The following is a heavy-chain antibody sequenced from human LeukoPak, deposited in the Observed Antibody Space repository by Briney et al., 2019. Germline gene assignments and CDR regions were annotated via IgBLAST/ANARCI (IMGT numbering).Heavy chain of an antibody. V-gene: IGHV1-69*05. J-gene: IGHJ6*03. Sequence: ASVKVSCKASGGTFSSYAISWVRQAPGQGLEWMGGIIPIFGTANYAQKFQGRVTITTDESTSTAYMELSSLRSEDTAVYHCARAGGYSRYYYYMDVWGKGTTVTVSS. CDR1: GGTFSSYA. CDR2: IIPIFGTA. D-gene: IGHD1-26*01. CDR3: ARAGGYSRYYYYMDV.